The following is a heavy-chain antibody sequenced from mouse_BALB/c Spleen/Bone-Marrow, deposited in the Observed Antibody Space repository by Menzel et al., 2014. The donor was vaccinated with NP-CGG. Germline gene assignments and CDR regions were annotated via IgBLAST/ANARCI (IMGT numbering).Heavy chain of an antibody. J-gene: IGHJ3*01. CDR3: ARMHYYGYVAY. Sequence: EVQVVESGGGLVQPGGSLKLSCAASGFGFSRYWMSWVRQAPGRGLEWIGEINPDSSTINYTPSLKDKFIISRDNAKNTLYLQMSKVRSEDTALYYCARMHYYGYVAYWGQGTLVTVSA. D-gene: IGHD1-2*01. V-gene: IGHV4-1*02. CDR1: GFGFSRYW. CDR2: INPDSSTI.